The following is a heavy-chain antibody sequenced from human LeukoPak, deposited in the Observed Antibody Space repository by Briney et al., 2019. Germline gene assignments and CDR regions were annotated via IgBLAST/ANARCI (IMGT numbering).Heavy chain of an antibody. CDR2: IIPIFGTA. J-gene: IGHJ5*02. D-gene: IGHD2-2*01. Sequence: ASVKVSCKASGGTFSSYAISWVRQAPGQGLEWMGGIIPIFGTANYAQRFQGRVTITTDESTSTAYMELSSLRSEDTAVYYCARGYCSSTSCYGGYWFDPWGQGTLVTVSS. V-gene: IGHV1-69*05. CDR3: ARGYCSSTSCYGGYWFDP. CDR1: GGTFSSYA.